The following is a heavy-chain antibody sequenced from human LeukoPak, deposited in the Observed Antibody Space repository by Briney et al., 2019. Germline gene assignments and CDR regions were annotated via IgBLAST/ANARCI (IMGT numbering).Heavy chain of an antibody. J-gene: IGHJ6*03. V-gene: IGHV4-4*07. Sequence: PLEILSLTCTVSGGSISSYYWSWIRQPAGKGLEWIGRIYTSGSTNYNPSLKSRVTMSVDTSKNQFALKLSSVSAADTAVYYCARKRPYFDAYYYYYLDVWGKGTTVTVSS. CDR3: ARKRPYFDAYYYYYLDV. CDR2: IYTSGST. D-gene: IGHD3-9*01. CDR1: GGSISSYY.